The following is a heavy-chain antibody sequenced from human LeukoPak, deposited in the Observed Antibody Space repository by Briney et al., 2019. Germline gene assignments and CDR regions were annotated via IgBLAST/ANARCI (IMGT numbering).Heavy chain of an antibody. V-gene: IGHV1-24*01. CDR3: ASGSAIFGVVSRGEFVY. CDR1: GYTLTELS. J-gene: IGHJ4*02. CDR2: FDPEDGET. D-gene: IGHD3-3*01. Sequence: ASVKVSCKVSGYTLTELSMHWVRQAPGKGLEWMGGFDPEDGETIYAQKFQGRVTMTEDTSTDTAYMELSSLRFEDTAVYYCASGSAIFGVVSRGEFVYWGQGTLVTVSS.